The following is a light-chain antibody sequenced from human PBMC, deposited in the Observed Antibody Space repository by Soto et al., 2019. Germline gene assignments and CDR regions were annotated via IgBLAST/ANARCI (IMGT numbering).Light chain of an antibody. CDR2: EVS. J-gene: IGLJ2*01. V-gene: IGLV2-8*01. Sequence: QSALTQPPSASGSPGQSVTISCTGSSSDVGDSNYVSWYQQHPGKAPKLMIYEVSKRPSGVPDRFSGSKSGNTASLTVSGLQAEDEANYYCSSYAGTNNFVVFGGGTKLTVL. CDR1: SSDVGDSNY. CDR3: SSYAGTNNFVV.